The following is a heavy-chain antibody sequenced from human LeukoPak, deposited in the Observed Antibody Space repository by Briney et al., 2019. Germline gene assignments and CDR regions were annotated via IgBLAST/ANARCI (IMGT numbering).Heavy chain of an antibody. Sequence: ASVKVSCKASGYTFTSYDISWVRQAPGQGLEWMGWISTYNGNTNYAQKLQGRVAMTTDTITTTAYMELRSLRSDDTAVYYCARDHSGNWFDPWGQGTLVTVSS. CDR3: ARDHSGNWFDP. J-gene: IGHJ5*02. D-gene: IGHD1-26*01. CDR2: ISTYNGNT. CDR1: GYTFTSYD. V-gene: IGHV1-18*01.